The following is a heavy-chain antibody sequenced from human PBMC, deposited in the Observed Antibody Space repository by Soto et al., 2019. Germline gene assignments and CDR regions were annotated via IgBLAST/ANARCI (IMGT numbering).Heavy chain of an antibody. CDR3: ARGGRRGSSSHFDY. J-gene: IGHJ4*02. CDR2: INHSGST. V-gene: IGHV4-34*01. CDR1: GGSFSGYY. D-gene: IGHD6-13*01. Sequence: SLTCAVYGGSFSGYYWSWIRQPPGKGLEWIGEINHSGSTNYNPSLKSRVTISVDTSKNQFSLKLSSVTAADTAVYYCARGGRRGSSSHFDYWGQGTLVTVSS.